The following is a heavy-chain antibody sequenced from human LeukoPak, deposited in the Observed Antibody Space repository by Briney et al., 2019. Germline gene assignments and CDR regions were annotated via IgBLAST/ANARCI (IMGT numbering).Heavy chain of an antibody. CDR1: GGSFSGYY. CDR3: ARGPLGKEWFDP. J-gene: IGHJ5*02. Sequence: PSETLSLTCAVYGGSFSGYYWSWIRQPPGKELEWIGEINHSGSTNYNPSLKSRVTISVGTSKNQFSLKLSSVTAADTAVYYCARGPLGKEWFDPWGQGTLVTVSS. CDR2: INHSGST. V-gene: IGHV4-34*01. D-gene: IGHD1-26*01.